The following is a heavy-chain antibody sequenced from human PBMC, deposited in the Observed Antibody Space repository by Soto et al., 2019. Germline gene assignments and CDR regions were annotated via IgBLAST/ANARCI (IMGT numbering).Heavy chain of an antibody. CDR2: IYSGGST. CDR3: KGYDFWSGLYYYMDV. D-gene: IGHD3-3*01. V-gene: IGHV3-53*01. J-gene: IGHJ6*03. Sequence: GGSLRLSCAASGFTFSSYWMHWVRQAPGKGLEWVSVIYSGGSTYYADSVKGRFTISRDNSKNTLYLQMNSLRAEDTAVYYCKGYDFWSGLYYYMDVWGKGTTVTVSS. CDR1: GFTFSSYW.